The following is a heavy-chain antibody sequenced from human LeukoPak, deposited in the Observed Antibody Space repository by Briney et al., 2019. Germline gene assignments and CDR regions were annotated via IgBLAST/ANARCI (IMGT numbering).Heavy chain of an antibody. CDR2: ISGSGGST. J-gene: IGHJ4*02. D-gene: IGHD1-26*01. CDR3: AKDRSIGTYYTFDH. V-gene: IGHV3-23*01. Sequence: PGGTLRLSCAASGFTFSSYGMSWVRQAPGKGLEWVSSISGSGGSTYYADSVKGRFTISRDNSKNNLYLQMQSLTAADTAVYYCAKDRSIGTYYTFDHWGQGTLVTVSS. CDR1: GFTFSSYG.